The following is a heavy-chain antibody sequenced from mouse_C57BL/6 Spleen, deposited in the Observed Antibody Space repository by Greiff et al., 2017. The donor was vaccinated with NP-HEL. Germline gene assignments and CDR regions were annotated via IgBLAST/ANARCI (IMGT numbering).Heavy chain of an antibody. J-gene: IGHJ2*01. CDR2: IYPGDGDT. Sequence: VKLQQSGAELVKPGASVKISCKASGYAFSSYWMNWVKQRPGKGLEWIGQIYPGDGDTNYNGKFKGKATLTADKSSSTAYMQLSSLTSEDSAVYFCARSYGYDGGYYFDYWGQGTTLTVSS. CDR1: GYAFSSYW. V-gene: IGHV1-80*01. D-gene: IGHD2-2*01. CDR3: ARSYGYDGGYYFDY.